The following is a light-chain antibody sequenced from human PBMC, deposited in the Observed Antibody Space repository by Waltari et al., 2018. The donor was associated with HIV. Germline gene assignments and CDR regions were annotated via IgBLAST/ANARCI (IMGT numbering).Light chain of an antibody. CDR3: QQYNTKSPRT. CDR2: RAS. V-gene: IGKV1-5*03. CDR1: QSTSSW. Sequence: DIQMTQSPSTLSASVGDRVTITCRPSQSTSSWLAWYQQQPGKAPKLLIYRASSLESWVPSRFSRSGSRSEFTLVISSMQPDDIATYYCQQYNTKSPRTFVQGTKVESK. J-gene: IGKJ1*01.